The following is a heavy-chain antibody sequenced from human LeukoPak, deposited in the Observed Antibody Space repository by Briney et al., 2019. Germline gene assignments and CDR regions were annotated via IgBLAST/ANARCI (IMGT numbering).Heavy chain of an antibody. J-gene: IGHJ3*02. CDR3: ARTVSQWLANDAFDI. CDR1: GGSISSYY. V-gene: IGHV4-59*01. CDR2: IYSSGST. D-gene: IGHD6-19*01. Sequence: SETLSLTCTVSGGSISSYYWSWIRQPPGKGLEWIGYIYSSGSTNYNPSLKSRVTMSVDTSKNQFSLRLTSVTAADTAVYYCARTVSQWLANDAFDIWGQGTMVTVSS.